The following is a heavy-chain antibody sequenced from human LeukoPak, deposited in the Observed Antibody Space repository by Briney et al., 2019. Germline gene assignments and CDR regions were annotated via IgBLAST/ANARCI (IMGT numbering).Heavy chain of an antibody. D-gene: IGHD6-19*01. CDR1: CGSISSGSYY. CDR3: ARAGGSVGWYGTIDS. Sequence: PSETLSLTCTVACGSISSGSYYCTWIRQPAGKGLEWIGHLYTSGTTDYNPSLQSRVTISADTSKHQFSLRLTSVTAADTAVYYCARAGGSVGWYGTIDSWGQGTLVTVSS. V-gene: IGHV4-61*09. J-gene: IGHJ4*02. CDR2: LYTSGTT.